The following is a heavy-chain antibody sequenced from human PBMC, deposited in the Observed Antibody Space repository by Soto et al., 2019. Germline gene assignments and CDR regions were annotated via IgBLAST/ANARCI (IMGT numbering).Heavy chain of an antibody. D-gene: IGHD2-21*01. CDR3: ARRWGGTFDY. J-gene: IGHJ4*02. CDR2: IYYSGST. Sequence: SEPLYLNCTVTGVAISSHYWSWIRQPPGKGLEWIGYIYYSGSTNYNPSLKSRVTISVDTSKNQFSLKLSSVTAADTAVYYCARRWGGTFDYWGKGTLVTVS. CDR1: GVAISSHY. V-gene: IGHV4-59*11.